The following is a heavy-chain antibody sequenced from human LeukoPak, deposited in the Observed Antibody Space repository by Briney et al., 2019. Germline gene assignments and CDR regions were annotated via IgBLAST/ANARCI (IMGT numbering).Heavy chain of an antibody. Sequence: GESLKISCQGSGYSFTSYWIGWVRQMPGKGLEWMGIIYPGDSDTRYSPSFQGQVTISADKSISTAYLQWSSLKASDTAMYYCARVHSSSWSPYYFDYWGQGTLVTVSS. D-gene: IGHD6-13*01. CDR3: ARVHSSSWSPYYFDY. CDR2: IYPGDSDT. J-gene: IGHJ4*02. V-gene: IGHV5-51*01. CDR1: GYSFTSYW.